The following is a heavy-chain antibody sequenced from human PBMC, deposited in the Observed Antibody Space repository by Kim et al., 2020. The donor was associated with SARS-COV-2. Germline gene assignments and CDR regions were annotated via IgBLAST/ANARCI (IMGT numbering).Heavy chain of an antibody. J-gene: IGHJ5*02. V-gene: IGHV3-53*01. Sequence: GGSLRLSCAASGFIVTNHYLTWVRQAPGKGLEWLSMIHIDGTTYYADSVRGRFTISRDTSENTLYLQMNNLRAEDTAIYFCRRGNWGDTPSWGQGTRVTISS. CDR3: RRGNWGDTPS. CDR2: IHIDGTT. CDR1: GFIVTNHY. D-gene: IGHD7-27*01.